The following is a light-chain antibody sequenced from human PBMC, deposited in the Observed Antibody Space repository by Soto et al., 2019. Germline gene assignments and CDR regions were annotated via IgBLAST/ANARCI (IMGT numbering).Light chain of an antibody. CDR3: QQYGSSPLT. V-gene: IGKV3-20*01. CDR1: QSVTNSY. CDR2: GAS. Sequence: EIVLTQSPGTLSLSPGERATLSCRASQSVTNSYLAWYQQKPGQAPRLLMYGASNRATGIPDRFSGSGSATDFTLTISRLEPEDFAVYYCQQYGSSPLTFGGGTKVDI. J-gene: IGKJ4*01.